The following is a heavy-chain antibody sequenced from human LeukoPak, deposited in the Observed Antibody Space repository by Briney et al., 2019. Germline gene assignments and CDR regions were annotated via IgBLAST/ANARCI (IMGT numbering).Heavy chain of an antibody. J-gene: IGHJ5*02. CDR1: GGSINSYY. Sequence: PSETLSLTCTVSGGSINSYYWSWIRQPPGKGLEWIGYIYYSGSTNYSPSLKSRVTISVDTSKNQFSLKLSSVTAADTAVYYCAREFRPPIALSGKGWLDPWGQGTLVTVSS. CDR3: AREFRPPIALSGKGWLDP. CDR2: IYYSGST. V-gene: IGHV4-59*01. D-gene: IGHD6-19*01.